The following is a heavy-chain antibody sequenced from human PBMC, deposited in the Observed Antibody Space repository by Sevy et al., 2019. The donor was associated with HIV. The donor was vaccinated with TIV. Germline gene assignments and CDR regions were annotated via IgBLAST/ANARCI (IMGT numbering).Heavy chain of an antibody. V-gene: IGHV3-15*01. CDR1: GFSFTNAW. D-gene: IGHD4-17*01. J-gene: IGHJ4*02. CDR2: IRSNIDGGTT. CDR3: TTDREYDDYKGSFDS. Sequence: GGSLRLSCAASGFSFTNAWMGWVRQAPGKGLEWVARIRSNIDGGTTDYAAPLKGRVTISRDDSKNTLYLQMNILKSADTAVYYCTTDREYDDYKGSFDSWGQGTLVTVSS.